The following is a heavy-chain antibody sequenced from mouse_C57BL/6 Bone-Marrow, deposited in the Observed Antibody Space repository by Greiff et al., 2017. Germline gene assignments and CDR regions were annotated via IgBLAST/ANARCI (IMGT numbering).Heavy chain of an antibody. V-gene: IGHV1-72*01. CDR1: GYTFTSYW. Sequence: QVQLQQPGAELVKPGASVKLSCKASGYTFTSYWMHWVKQRPGRGLEWIGRIDPTSGGTKYNEKFKSKATLTVDKPSSTAYMQLSSLTSEDSAVYYCAREDCGSSLEAWFAYWGQGTLVTVSA. CDR3: AREDCGSSLEAWFAY. D-gene: IGHD1-1*01. CDR2: IDPTSGGT. J-gene: IGHJ3*01.